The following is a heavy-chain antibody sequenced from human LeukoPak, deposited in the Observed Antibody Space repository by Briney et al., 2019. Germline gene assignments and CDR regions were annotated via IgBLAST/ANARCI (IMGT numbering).Heavy chain of an antibody. CDR2: ISGSGGST. CDR3: AKLHGDYWRPHNISFDP. V-gene: IGHV3-23*01. J-gene: IGHJ5*02. Sequence: GGSLRLSCAASGFSFSSYAMSWVRQAPGKGLEWVSAISGSGGSTYYADSVKGRFTISRDNSKNTLYLQMNSLRAEDTAVYYSAKLHGDYWRPHNISFDPRGQGTLVTVSS. CDR1: GFSFSSYA. D-gene: IGHD4-17*01.